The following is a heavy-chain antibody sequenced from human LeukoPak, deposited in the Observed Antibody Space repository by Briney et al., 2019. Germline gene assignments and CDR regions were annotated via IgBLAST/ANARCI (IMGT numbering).Heavy chain of an antibody. V-gene: IGHV1-8*01. CDR1: GYTFTSYD. CDR2: MNPNSGNT. D-gene: IGHD3-22*01. Sequence: ASVKVSCKASGYTFTSYDINWVRQATGQGLEWMGWMNPNSGNTGYAQKYQGRATMTRNTSISTAYMELSSLRSEDTAVYYCARGASNYYDSSGDTDYWGQGTLVTVSS. CDR3: ARGASNYYDSSGDTDY. J-gene: IGHJ4*02.